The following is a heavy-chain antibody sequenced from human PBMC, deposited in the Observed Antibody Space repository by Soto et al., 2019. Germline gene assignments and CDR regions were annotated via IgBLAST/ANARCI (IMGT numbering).Heavy chain of an antibody. CDR3: ARDQPADQPSGYDYYYYGMDV. V-gene: IGHV4-4*07. CDR2: IYTSGST. J-gene: IGHJ6*02. D-gene: IGHD5-12*01. Sequence: SETLSLTCTVSGGSISSYYWSWIRQPAGKGLEWIGRIYTSGSTNYNPSLKSRVTMSVDTSKNKFSLKLSSVTAADTAVYYCARDQPADQPSGYDYYYYGMDVWGQGTTVTVSS. CDR1: GGSISSYY.